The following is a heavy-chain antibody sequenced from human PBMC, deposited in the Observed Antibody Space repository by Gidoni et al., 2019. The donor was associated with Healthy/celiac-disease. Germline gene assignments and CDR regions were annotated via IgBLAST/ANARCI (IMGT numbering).Heavy chain of an antibody. Sequence: EGQLVESGGGLVKPGGSIRLSCAATGFTFCNARMCWVRQAPGKGREWFGCIKSKTDGGTTDDAAPVKGRFTNSRDDSKNTLYLQMNSRKTEDTAVYYCTVWFGELSPYYYGMDVWGQGTTVTVSS. CDR1: GFTFCNAR. J-gene: IGHJ6*02. CDR3: TVWFGELSPYYYGMDV. V-gene: IGHV3-15*01. CDR2: IKSKTDGGTT. D-gene: IGHD3-10*01.